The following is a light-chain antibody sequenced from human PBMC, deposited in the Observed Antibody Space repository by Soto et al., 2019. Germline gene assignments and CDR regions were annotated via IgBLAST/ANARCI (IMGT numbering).Light chain of an antibody. CDR3: QQYNSHSPWT. Sequence: DIQMTQSPSTLSASVGDRVTITCRASQTISNWWAWYQQKPGKAPKLLIYDVSSLESGVPSRFSGSGSGTEFTLTISSLQPDDFATYYCQQYNSHSPWTFGQGTKVDI. CDR1: QTISNW. V-gene: IGKV1-5*01. CDR2: DVS. J-gene: IGKJ1*01.